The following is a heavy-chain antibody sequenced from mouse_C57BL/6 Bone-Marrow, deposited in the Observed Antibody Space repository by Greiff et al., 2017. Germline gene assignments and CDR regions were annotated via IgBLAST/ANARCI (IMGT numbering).Heavy chain of an antibody. CDR2: IYPRSGNT. Sequence: VQGVESGAELARPGASVKLSCKASGYTFTSYGISWVKQRTGQGLEWIGEIYPRSGNTYYNEKFKGKATLTADKSSSTAYMELRSLTSEDSAVYFCARSDRFAYWGQGTLVTVSA. CDR3: ARSDRFAY. V-gene: IGHV1-81*01. J-gene: IGHJ3*01. CDR1: GYTFTSYG.